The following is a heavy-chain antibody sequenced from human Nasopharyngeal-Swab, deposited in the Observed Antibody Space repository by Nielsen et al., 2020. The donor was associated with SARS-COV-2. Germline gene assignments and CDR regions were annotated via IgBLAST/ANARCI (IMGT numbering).Heavy chain of an antibody. CDR1: GGSFSGYY. D-gene: IGHD6-13*01. V-gene: IGHV4-34*01. CDR3: ARVKGIAAANYYYGMGV. J-gene: IGHJ6*02. CDR2: IDHSGST. Sequence: SETLSLTCAVYGGSFSGYYWSWIRQPPGKGLEWIGEIDHSGSTNYNPSLKSRVTISVDTSKNQFSLKLSSVTAADTAVYYCARVKGIAAANYYYGMGVWGQGTTVTVSS.